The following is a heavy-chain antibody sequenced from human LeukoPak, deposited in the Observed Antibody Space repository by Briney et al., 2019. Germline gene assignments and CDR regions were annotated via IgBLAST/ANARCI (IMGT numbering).Heavy chain of an antibody. D-gene: IGHD2-2*01. CDR2: MNPNSGNT. CDR1: GYTFTSYD. CDR3: ARGSFYCSSTSCYLLDY. Sequence: ASVKVSCKASGYTFTSYDINWVRQAPGQGLEWMGWMNPNSGNTVYAQKFQGRVTMTRNTSISTAYMELSSLRSEDTAVYYCARGSFYCSSTSCYLLDYWGQGTLDTVSS. V-gene: IGHV1-8*01. J-gene: IGHJ4*02.